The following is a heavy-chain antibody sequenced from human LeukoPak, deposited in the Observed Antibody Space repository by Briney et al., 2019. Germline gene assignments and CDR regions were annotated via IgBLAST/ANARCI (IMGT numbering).Heavy chain of an antibody. CDR3: ARLDPYDFWSGYPNAFDI. Sequence: GESLKISCKGSGYSFTSYWIGWVRQMPGKGLEWMGIIYPGDSDTRYSPSLQGQVTISADKSISTAYLQWSSLKASDTAMYYCARLDPYDFWSGYPNAFDIWGQGTMITLSS. V-gene: IGHV5-51*01. CDR2: IYPGDSDT. CDR1: GYSFTSYW. J-gene: IGHJ3*02. D-gene: IGHD3-3*01.